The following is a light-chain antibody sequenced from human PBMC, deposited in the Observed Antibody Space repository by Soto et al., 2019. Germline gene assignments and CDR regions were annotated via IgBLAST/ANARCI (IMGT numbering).Light chain of an antibody. CDR2: GPS. J-gene: IGKJ5*01. Sequence: EIVLTQSPGTLSLSPGERVTLSCRASQSVSSSYLAWYQQKPGQAPRLLIYGPSSRATGIPDRFSGSGSGTDFTLTISRLEPEDSALYYCQQYGSSPITFGQGTRLEI. CDR1: QSVSSSY. CDR3: QQYGSSPIT. V-gene: IGKV3-20*01.